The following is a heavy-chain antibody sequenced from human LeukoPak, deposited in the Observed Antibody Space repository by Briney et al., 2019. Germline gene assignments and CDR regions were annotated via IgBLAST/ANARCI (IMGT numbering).Heavy chain of an antibody. CDR2: IYYSGST. CDR1: GGSISSSSYY. D-gene: IGHD6-6*01. V-gene: IGHV4-39*07. Sequence: SETLSLTCTVSGGSISSSSYYWGWIRQPPGTGLEWIGSIYYSGSTYYNPSLKSRVTISVDTSKNQFSLKLSSVTAADTAVYYCARVSQLVRESIDYWGQGTLVTVSS. J-gene: IGHJ4*02. CDR3: ARVSQLVRESIDY.